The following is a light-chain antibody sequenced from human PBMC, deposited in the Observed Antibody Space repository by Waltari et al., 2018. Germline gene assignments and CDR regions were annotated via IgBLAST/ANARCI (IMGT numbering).Light chain of an antibody. CDR1: QSVGRS. Sequence: EIVLTQSPGTLSLSPGERVTLSCRASQSVGRSLAWYQQKPDQAPRLLIYGASSRATGIPDRFSGSGSGTDFSLTISRLAPDDLSVYYCQHYVRLPVTFGQGTKVEI. J-gene: IGKJ1*01. V-gene: IGKV3-20*01. CDR2: GAS. CDR3: QHYVRLPVT.